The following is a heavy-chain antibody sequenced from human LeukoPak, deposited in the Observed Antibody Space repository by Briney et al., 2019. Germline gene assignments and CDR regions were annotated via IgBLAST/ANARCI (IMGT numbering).Heavy chain of an antibody. CDR2: IKPDGGEE. CDR3: ARDSAWFFWD. Sequence: GGSLRLSCVVSGFTFNNNWMTWFRQAPGKGLEWVATIKPDGGEEYYVDSVKGRFTISRDNAKNSLFLQMNSLRVEDTAVYYCARDSAWFFWDWGLGTLVTVSS. V-gene: IGHV3-7*03. J-gene: IGHJ4*02. D-gene: IGHD3-10*01. CDR1: GFTFNNNW.